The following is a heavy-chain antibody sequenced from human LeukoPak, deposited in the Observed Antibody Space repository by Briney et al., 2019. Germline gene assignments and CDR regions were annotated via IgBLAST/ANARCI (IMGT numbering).Heavy chain of an antibody. CDR3: ARQFTAGRNWFDP. Sequence: SETLSLTCTASGGSISSYYWSWIRQPPGKGLEWIGYIYYSGSTNYNPSLKSRVTISVDTSKNQFSLKLSSVTAADTAVYYCARQFTAGRNWFDPWGQGTLVTVSS. V-gene: IGHV4-59*08. CDR1: GGSISSYY. D-gene: IGHD6-13*01. CDR2: IYYSGST. J-gene: IGHJ5*02.